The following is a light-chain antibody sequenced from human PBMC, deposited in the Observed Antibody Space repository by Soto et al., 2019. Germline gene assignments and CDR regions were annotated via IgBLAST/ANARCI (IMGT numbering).Light chain of an antibody. CDR2: DAS. CDR1: QSISSW. V-gene: IGKV1-5*01. CDR3: QQYNSYSRT. Sequence: IQMTQSPSTLSASVGDRVTITCRASQSISSWLAWYQQKPGKAPKLLIYDASSLESGVPSWFSGSGSGTEFTLTISSLQPDDFETYYCQQYNSYSRTFGQRTKGEIE. J-gene: IGKJ1*01.